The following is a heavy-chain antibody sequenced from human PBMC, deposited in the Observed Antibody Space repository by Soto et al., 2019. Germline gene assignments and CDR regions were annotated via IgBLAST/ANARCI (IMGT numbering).Heavy chain of an antibody. V-gene: IGHV3-23*01. CDR1: GFTFSSYG. CDR3: AKAVTGYWYFDL. CDR2: ISDSGRGT. D-gene: IGHD5-18*01. J-gene: IGHJ2*01. Sequence: EVQLLESGGDLVQPGGSLRLSCAASGFTFSSYGMMWVRQAPGKGLQFVSDISDSGRGTFYADSVKGRFTISRDNSKNTLYLQMNSLRAEDTALYYCAKAVTGYWYFDLWGRGTLVTVSS.